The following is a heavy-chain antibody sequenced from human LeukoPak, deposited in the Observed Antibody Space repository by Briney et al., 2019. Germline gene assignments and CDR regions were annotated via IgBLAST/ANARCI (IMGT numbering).Heavy chain of an antibody. Sequence: GASVKVSCKASGYTFTGYYTHWVRQAPGQGLEWMGRINPNSGGTNYAQKFQGRVTMTRDTSISTAYMELSRLRSDDTAVYYCARDVTNYYDSSGYWNYWGRGTLVTVSS. CDR2: INPNSGGT. J-gene: IGHJ4*02. CDR3: ARDVTNYYDSSGYWNY. D-gene: IGHD3-22*01. CDR1: GYTFTGYY. V-gene: IGHV1-2*06.